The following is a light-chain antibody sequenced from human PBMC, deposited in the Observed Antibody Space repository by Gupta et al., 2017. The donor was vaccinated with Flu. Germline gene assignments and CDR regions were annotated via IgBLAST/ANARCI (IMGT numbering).Light chain of an antibody. J-gene: IGLJ1*01. CDR3: SSYASSGTLFV. CDR2: EVS. Sequence: ITIFCTGTSSDIGGYNYVSWYQQHPGKAPKLMIYEVSNRPSGVSNRFSGSKSGNTASLTISGLQAEEEADYYCSSYASSGTLFVFGTGTKVTVL. CDR1: SSDIGGYNY. V-gene: IGLV2-14*01.